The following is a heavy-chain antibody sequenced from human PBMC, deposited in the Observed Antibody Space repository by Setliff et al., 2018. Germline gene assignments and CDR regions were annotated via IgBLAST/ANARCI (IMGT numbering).Heavy chain of an antibody. J-gene: IGHJ4*02. CDR2: LYSSGST. D-gene: IGHD7-27*01. V-gene: IGHV4-61*02. CDR1: GGSISSGPYY. Sequence: SETLSLTCTVSGGSISSGPYYWNWFRQPAGKGLEWIGRLYSSGSTNYNPSLKSRVTISVDTSKNQFSPKLSSVTAADTAVYYCASTDWGWGYYFDYWGQGTLVTVSS. CDR3: ASTDWGWGYYFDY.